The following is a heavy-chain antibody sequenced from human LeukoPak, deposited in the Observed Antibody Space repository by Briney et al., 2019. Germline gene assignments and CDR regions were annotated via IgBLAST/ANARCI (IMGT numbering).Heavy chain of an antibody. CDR1: GFTFGDYA. Sequence: GGSLRLSCTASGFTFGDYAMSWVRQAPGKGLEWVGFVRVKAYGGTTEYAASVKGRFTISRDDSKSIAYLQMNSLKTEDTAVYYCTRDFFSYSGSFWPSFDIWGQGTMGTVSS. CDR2: VRVKAYGGTT. J-gene: IGHJ3*02. CDR3: TRDFFSYSGSFWPSFDI. V-gene: IGHV3-49*04. D-gene: IGHD1-26*01.